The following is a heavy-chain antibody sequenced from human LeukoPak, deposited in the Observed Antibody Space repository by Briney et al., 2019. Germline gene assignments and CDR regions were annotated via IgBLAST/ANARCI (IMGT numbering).Heavy chain of an antibody. Sequence: GGSLRLSCAASGFTFSSYAMTWVRQAPGKGLEWVSVTSGSGGSTYYADSVKGRFTISRDNSKNTLYLQMNSLRAEDTAVYYCAKDLHGGSGWDGYYFDSWGQGTLVTVSS. CDR2: TSGSGGST. V-gene: IGHV3-23*01. CDR3: AKDLHGGSGWDGYYFDS. J-gene: IGHJ4*02. CDR1: GFTFSSYA. D-gene: IGHD6-19*01.